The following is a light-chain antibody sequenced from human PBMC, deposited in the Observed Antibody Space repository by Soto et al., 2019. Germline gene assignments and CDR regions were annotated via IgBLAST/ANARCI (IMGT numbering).Light chain of an antibody. Sequence: AIRMTQYPSSFSASTGDRVTITCRASQGISSYLAWYQQKPGKAPKLLIYAASTLQSGVPSRFSGSGSGTDFTLTISCLQSEDFATYSCQQYYSYSLTFGGGTKVEIK. V-gene: IGKV1-8*01. CDR3: QQYYSYSLT. CDR2: AAS. CDR1: QGISSY. J-gene: IGKJ4*01.